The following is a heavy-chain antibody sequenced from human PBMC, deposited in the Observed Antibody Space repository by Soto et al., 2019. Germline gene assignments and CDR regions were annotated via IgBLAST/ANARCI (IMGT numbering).Heavy chain of an antibody. CDR1: GGSISRSNW. D-gene: IGHD5-18*01. CDR2: IYHSGST. V-gene: IGHV4-4*02. CDR3: ARRGYRYGQIDY. Sequence: SETLSLTCAVSGGSISRSNWWSWGRQPPGKGLEWIGEIYHSGSTNYNPSLKSRVTISVDKSKNQFSLKLSSVTAADTAVYYCARRGYRYGQIDYWGQGTLVTVSS. J-gene: IGHJ4*02.